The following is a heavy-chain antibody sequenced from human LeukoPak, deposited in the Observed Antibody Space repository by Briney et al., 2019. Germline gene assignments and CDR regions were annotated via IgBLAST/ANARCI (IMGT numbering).Heavy chain of an antibody. CDR1: GFTFSSYS. D-gene: IGHD3-9*01. Sequence: GGSLRLSCAASGFTFSSYSMNWVRQAPGKGLEWVSYISSSSSTIYYADSVKGRFTISRDNAKNSLYLQMNSLRAEDTAVYYCARRLRYFDWLGGASFDYWGQGTLVTVSS. CDR3: ARRLRYFDWLGGASFDY. V-gene: IGHV3-48*04. CDR2: ISSSSSTI. J-gene: IGHJ4*02.